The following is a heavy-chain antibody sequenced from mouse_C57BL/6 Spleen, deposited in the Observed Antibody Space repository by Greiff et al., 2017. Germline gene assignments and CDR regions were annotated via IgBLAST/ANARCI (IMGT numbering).Heavy chain of an antibody. CDR1: GYTFTSYW. CDR3: TRLVYYAHERDFEV. Sequence: VQLKQSGTVLARPGASVKMSCKTSGYTFTSYWMHWVKQRPGQGLEWIGAIYPGNSDTSYNQKFKGKAKLTAVTSASTAYMELSSLTNEDSAVYYCTRLVYYAHERDFEVWGTGTTVTVAS. V-gene: IGHV1-5*01. CDR2: IYPGNSDT. J-gene: IGHJ1*03. D-gene: IGHD2-2*01.